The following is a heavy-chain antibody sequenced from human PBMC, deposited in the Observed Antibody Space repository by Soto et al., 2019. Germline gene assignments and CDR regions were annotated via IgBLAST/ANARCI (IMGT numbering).Heavy chain of an antibody. Sequence: SETLSLTCAVYGGYFSGYYWSWIRQPPGKGLEWIGEINHSGSTNYNPSLKSRVTISVDTSKNQFSLKLSSVTAADTAVYYCARTGRGYCSGGSCYGAPFGFDYWGQGTLVTVSS. CDR2: INHSGST. J-gene: IGHJ4*02. CDR3: ARTGRGYCSGGSCYGAPFGFDY. D-gene: IGHD2-15*01. V-gene: IGHV4-34*01. CDR1: GGYFSGYY.